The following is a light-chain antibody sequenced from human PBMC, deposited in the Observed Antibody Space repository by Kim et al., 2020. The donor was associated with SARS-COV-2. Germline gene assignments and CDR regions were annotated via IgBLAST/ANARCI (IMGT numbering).Light chain of an antibody. Sequence: QLVLTQSPSASASLGASVKLTCTLSSGHSSYAIAWHQQQPEKGPRYLMKLNSDGSHSKGDGIPDRFSGSSSGAERYLTISSLQSEDEADYYCQTWGTSEVFGTGTKVTVL. CDR2: LNSDGSH. CDR1: SGHSSYA. V-gene: IGLV4-69*01. J-gene: IGLJ1*01. CDR3: QTWGTSEV.